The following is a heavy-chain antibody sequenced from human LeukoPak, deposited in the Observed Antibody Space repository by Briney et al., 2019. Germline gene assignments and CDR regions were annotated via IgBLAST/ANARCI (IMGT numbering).Heavy chain of an antibody. J-gene: IGHJ5*02. Sequence: PSETLSLTCTVSGGSISSYYWSWIRQPPGKGLEWIGYIYYSGSTNYNPSLKSRVTISVDRSKNQFSLKLSSVTAADTAVYYCARAGGRRDGYNNPRWFDPWGQGTLVTVSS. V-gene: IGHV4-59*12. CDR3: ARAGGRRDGYNNPRWFDP. CDR1: GGSISSYY. D-gene: IGHD5-24*01. CDR2: IYYSGST.